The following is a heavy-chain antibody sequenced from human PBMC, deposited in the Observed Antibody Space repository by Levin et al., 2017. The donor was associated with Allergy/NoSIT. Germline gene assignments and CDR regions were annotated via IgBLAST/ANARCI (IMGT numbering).Heavy chain of an antibody. Sequence: SETLSLTCTVSGGSISSYYWSWIRQPPGKGLEWIGYIYYSGSTNYNPSLKSRVTISVDTSKNQFSLKLSSVTAADTAVYYCARGSASSKPLSYWYFDLWGRGTLVTVSS. J-gene: IGHJ2*01. CDR1: GGSISSYY. V-gene: IGHV4-59*01. CDR3: ARGSASSKPLSYWYFDL. CDR2: IYYSGST. D-gene: IGHD2-2*01.